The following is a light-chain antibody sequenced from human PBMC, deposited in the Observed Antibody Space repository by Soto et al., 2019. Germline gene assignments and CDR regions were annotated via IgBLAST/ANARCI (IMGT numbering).Light chain of an antibody. V-gene: IGKV3-11*01. Sequence: IVLTQSPATLSLSPGERATLSCRASQSVSNYLAWYQQKPGQAPRLLIYDASNRAAGIPARFSGSGSGTDLTLTISSLEPEDFAVYYCQQRSNWPPWTFGQGTKVEIK. CDR2: DAS. CDR3: QQRSNWPPWT. CDR1: QSVSNY. J-gene: IGKJ1*01.